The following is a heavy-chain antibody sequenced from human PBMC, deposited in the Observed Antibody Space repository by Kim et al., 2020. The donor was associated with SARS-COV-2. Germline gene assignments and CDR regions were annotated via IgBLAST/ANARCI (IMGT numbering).Heavy chain of an antibody. CDR2: ISWNSGSI. J-gene: IGHJ3*02. V-gene: IGHV3-9*01. CDR3: AKDYYSSGWGDAFDI. Sequence: GGSLRLSCAASGFTFDDYAMHWVRQAPGKGLEWVSGISWNSGSIGYADSVKGRFTISRDNAKNSLYLQMNSLRAEDTALYYCAKDYYSSGWGDAFDIWGQGTMVTVSS. D-gene: IGHD6-19*01. CDR1: GFTFDDYA.